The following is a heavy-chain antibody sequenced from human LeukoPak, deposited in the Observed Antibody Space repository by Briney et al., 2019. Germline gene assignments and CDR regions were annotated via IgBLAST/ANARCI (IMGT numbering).Heavy chain of an antibody. J-gene: IGHJ3*01. V-gene: IGHV3-23*05. D-gene: IGHD3-16*01. CDR2: IFDSGAPS. CDR3: TKAVGGGRDAYDV. CDR1: GFSFSRHA. Sequence: GGSLRLPCVASGFSFSRHAMNWVRQAPGKAPEWVSSIFDSGAPSYYADSVKGRFTISRDNSGNTFYLQMENLRAEDSATYYCTKAVGGGRDAYDVWGLGTRVIVSS.